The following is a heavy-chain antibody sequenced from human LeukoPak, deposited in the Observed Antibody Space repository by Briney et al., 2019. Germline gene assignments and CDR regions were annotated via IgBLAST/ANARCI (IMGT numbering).Heavy chain of an antibody. V-gene: IGHV3-64D*09. Sequence: GGSLRLSCSASGFPFTTYAMHWVRQAPGKGLECVSGISSNGDSTYYADSVKGRFTISRDLSKNTLYLQMSSLRAEDTAVYYCVKSYCSGGSCYSYFDYWGQGTLVTVSS. J-gene: IGHJ4*02. D-gene: IGHD2-15*01. CDR3: VKSYCSGGSCYSYFDY. CDR1: GFPFTTYA. CDR2: ISSNGDST.